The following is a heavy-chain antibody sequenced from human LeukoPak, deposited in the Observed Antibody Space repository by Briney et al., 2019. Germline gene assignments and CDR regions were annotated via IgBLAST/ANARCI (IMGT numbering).Heavy chain of an antibody. J-gene: IGHJ4*02. CDR2: ISSSSTTI. D-gene: IGHD1-26*01. V-gene: IGHV3-48*01. CDR1: GFTFSYYT. Sequence: GGSLRLSCAASGFTFSYYTMNWVRQAPGKGLEWVSYISSSSTTIYYADSVKGRFTVSRDNAKNSLYLQMNSLRADDTAVYYCARQNSGSYVDYWGQGTLVTVSS. CDR3: ARQNSGSYVDY.